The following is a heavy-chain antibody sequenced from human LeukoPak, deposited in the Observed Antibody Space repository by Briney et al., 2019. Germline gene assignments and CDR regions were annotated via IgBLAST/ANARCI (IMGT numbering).Heavy chain of an antibody. Sequence: GGSLRLSCAASGFTFSTYSMNWVRQAPGKGLEWVSYITSSSSTIYYADSVRGRFTISRDNAKNSLYLQMNSLRDEDTAVYYCARVDWMIGAFDIWGQGTMVTVSS. CDR1: GFTFSTYS. V-gene: IGHV3-48*02. D-gene: IGHD3-22*01. J-gene: IGHJ3*02. CDR2: ITSSSSTI. CDR3: ARVDWMIGAFDI.